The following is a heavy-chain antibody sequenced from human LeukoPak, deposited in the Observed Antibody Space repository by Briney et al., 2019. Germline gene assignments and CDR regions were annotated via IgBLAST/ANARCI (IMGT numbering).Heavy chain of an antibody. J-gene: IGHJ4*02. Sequence: SETLSLTCAVYGGSFSGFYWSWIRQPPGKGLEWIGEINHSGSTNYNPSLKSRVTISVDTSKNQFSLKLSSVTAADTAVYYCARGGRDIVVVVAAPWAYYFDYWGQGTLVTVSS. CDR1: GGSFSGFY. CDR3: ARGGRDIVVVVAAPWAYYFDY. V-gene: IGHV4-34*01. D-gene: IGHD2-15*01. CDR2: INHSGST.